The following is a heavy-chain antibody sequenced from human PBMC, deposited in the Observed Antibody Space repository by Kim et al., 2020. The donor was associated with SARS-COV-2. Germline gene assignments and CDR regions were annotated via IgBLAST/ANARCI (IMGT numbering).Heavy chain of an antibody. J-gene: IGHJ5*02. CDR1: GGSFSGYY. CDR2: INHSGST. D-gene: IGHD4-4*01. CDR3: ARGRRGTVTERGWFDP. V-gene: IGHV4-34*01. Sequence: SETLSLTCAVYGGSFSGYYWSWIRQPPGKGLEWIGEINHSGSTNYNPSLKSRVTISVDTSKNQFSLKLSSVTAADTAVYYCARGRRGTVTERGWFDPWGQGTLVTVSS.